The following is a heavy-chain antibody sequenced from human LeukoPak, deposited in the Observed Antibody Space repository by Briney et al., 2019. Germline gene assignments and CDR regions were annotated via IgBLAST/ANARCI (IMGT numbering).Heavy chain of an antibody. V-gene: IGHV3-23*01. D-gene: IGHD2-2*01. CDR2: ISGSGGST. Sequence: PGGSLRLSCAASGFTFSSYAMSWVRQAPGKRLEWVSAISGSGGSTYYADSVKGRFTISRDNSKNTLYLQMNSLRAEDTAVYYCVRGYCSSTSCYARFGYWGQGTLVTVSS. J-gene: IGHJ4*02. CDR1: GFTFSSYA. CDR3: VRGYCSSTSCYARFGY.